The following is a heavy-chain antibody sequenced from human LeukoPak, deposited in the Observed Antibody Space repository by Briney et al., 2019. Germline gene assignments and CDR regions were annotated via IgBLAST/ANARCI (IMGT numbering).Heavy chain of an antibody. Sequence: SETLSLTCTVSGYSISSGYYWGWIRQPPGKGLEWIGSIYHSGSTYYNPSLKSRVTISVDTSKNQFSLKLSSVTAADTAVYYCARMGYYDSSGYFDYWGQGTLVTVSS. CDR2: IYHSGST. D-gene: IGHD3-22*01. V-gene: IGHV4-38-2*02. CDR3: ARMGYYDSSGYFDY. CDR1: GYSISSGYY. J-gene: IGHJ4*02.